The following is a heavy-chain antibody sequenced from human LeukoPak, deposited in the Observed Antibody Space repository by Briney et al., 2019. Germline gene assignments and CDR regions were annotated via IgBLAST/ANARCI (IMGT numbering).Heavy chain of an antibody. J-gene: IGHJ6*03. Sequence: PGGSLRLSCAASGFTFSSHGIHWVRQAPGKGLEWVAFIRYDGSNKYYTDSVKGRFTISRDNSKNTLYLQMNSLRAEDTAVYYCAKGRGWEASYYYYYMDVWGKGTTVTISS. CDR3: AKGRGWEASYYYYYMDV. D-gene: IGHD1-26*01. V-gene: IGHV3-30*02. CDR1: GFTFSSHG. CDR2: IRYDGSNK.